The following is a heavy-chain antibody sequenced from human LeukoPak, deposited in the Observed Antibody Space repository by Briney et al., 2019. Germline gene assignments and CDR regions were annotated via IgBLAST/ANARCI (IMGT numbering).Heavy chain of an antibody. V-gene: IGHV3-30*03. Sequence: PGRSLRLSCAASGFTFSSYGMHWVRQAPGKGLEWVAVISYDGSNKYYADSVKGRFTISRDNSKNTLYLQMNSLRAEDTAVYHCARVHGQQLLFAHDYWGQGTLVIVSS. J-gene: IGHJ4*02. CDR3: ARVHGQQLLFAHDY. D-gene: IGHD2-2*01. CDR2: ISYDGSNK. CDR1: GFTFSSYG.